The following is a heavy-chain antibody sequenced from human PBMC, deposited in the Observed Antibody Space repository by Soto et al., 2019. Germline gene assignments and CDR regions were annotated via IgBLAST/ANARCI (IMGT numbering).Heavy chain of an antibody. J-gene: IGHJ6*02. Sequence: SETLSLTCTLSGGSISSSRYYWGWIRQPPGKGLEWIGSIYYSGSTYYNPSLKSRVTISVDTSKNRFSLKLSSVTAADTAVYYCASIEGGYRAYYGMDVWGQGTTVTVSS. D-gene: IGHD3-22*01. CDR2: IYYSGST. CDR1: GGSISSSRYY. CDR3: ASIEGGYRAYYGMDV. V-gene: IGHV4-39*01.